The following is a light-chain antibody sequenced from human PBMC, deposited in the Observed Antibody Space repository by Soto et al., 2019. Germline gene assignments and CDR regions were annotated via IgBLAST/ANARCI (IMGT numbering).Light chain of an antibody. CDR2: DDY. V-gene: IGLV1-36*01. Sequence: QSVLTQPPSVSAAPRQRVTISCSGSSSNIGNNAVNWYQQLPGKAPKLLIHDDYRVPSGGSDRFSGSRSGTSASLAISGLQSEDEAEYYCAAWDDSLNGPVFGGGTKLTVL. CDR1: SSNIGNNA. CDR3: AAWDDSLNGPV. J-gene: IGLJ2*01.